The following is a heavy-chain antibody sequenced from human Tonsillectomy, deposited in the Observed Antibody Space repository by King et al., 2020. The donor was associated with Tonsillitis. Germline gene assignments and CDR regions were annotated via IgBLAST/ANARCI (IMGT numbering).Heavy chain of an antibody. J-gene: IGHJ5*02. D-gene: IGHD3-3*01. CDR3: ARGTETGYDFWSGYQKNWFDP. Sequence: VQLVESGGGVVQPGRSLRLSCAASGFTFSSYGMHWVRQAPGKGLEWVAVIWYDGSNKYYADSVKGRFTISRDNSKNTLYLQMNSLRAEDTAVYYCARGTETGYDFWSGYQKNWFDPWGQGTLVTVSS. CDR2: IWYDGSNK. CDR1: GFTFSSYG. V-gene: IGHV3-33*08.